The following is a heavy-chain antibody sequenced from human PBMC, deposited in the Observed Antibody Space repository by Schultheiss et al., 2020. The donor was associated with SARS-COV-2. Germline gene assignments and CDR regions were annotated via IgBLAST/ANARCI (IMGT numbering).Heavy chain of an antibody. J-gene: IGHJ6*02. V-gene: IGHV4-34*01. CDR3: ARGTRGDGYHLNYYYYGMDV. Sequence: GSLRLSCAVYGGSFSDYYWNWIRQPPGKGLEWIGSIYHSGSTYYNPSLKSRVTISVDTSKNQFSLKLSSVTAADTAVYYCARGTRGDGYHLNYYYYGMDVWGQGTTVTVSS. CDR2: IYHSGST. CDR1: GGSFSDYY. D-gene: IGHD5-24*01.